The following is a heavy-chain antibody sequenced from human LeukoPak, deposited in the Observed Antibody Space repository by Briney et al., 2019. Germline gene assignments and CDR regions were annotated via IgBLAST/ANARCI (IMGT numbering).Heavy chain of an antibody. CDR2: IKQDGSEK. V-gene: IGHV3-7*01. CDR3: ARAPAVAGTDYYYYMDV. Sequence: PGGSLRLSCAASGFTFSSYWMSWVRQAPGKGLEWVANIKQDGSEKYYVDSVKGRFTISRDNAKNSLYLQMNSLRAEDTAVYYCARAPAVAGTDYYYYMDVWGKGTTVTVSS. CDR1: GFTFSSYW. D-gene: IGHD6-19*01. J-gene: IGHJ6*03.